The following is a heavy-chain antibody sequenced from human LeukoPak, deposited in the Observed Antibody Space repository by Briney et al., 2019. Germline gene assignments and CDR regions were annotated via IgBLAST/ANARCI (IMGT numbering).Heavy chain of an antibody. Sequence: ASETLSLTCTVSGGSISSYYWSWIRQPPGKGLEWIGYISYSGSTNFNPSLKSRVTISVDTSKNQFSLKLSSVTAADTAVYYCARLGVLRFLEWLTDWGQGTLVTVSS. CDR3: ARLGVLRFLEWLTD. D-gene: IGHD3-3*01. CDR1: GGSISSYY. J-gene: IGHJ4*02. V-gene: IGHV4-59*01. CDR2: ISYSGST.